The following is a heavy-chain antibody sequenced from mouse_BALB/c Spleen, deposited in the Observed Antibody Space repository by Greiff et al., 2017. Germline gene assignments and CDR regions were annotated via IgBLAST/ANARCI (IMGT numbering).Heavy chain of an antibody. V-gene: IGHV5-17*02. CDR3: ARWDGYDPFAY. D-gene: IGHD2-2*01. J-gene: IGHJ3*01. CDR2: ISSGSSTI. Sequence: EVHLVESGGGLVQPGGSRKLSCAASGFTFSSFGMHWVRQAPEKGLEWVAYISSGSSTIYYADTVKGRFTISRDNPKNTLFLQMTSLRSEDTAMYYCARWDGYDPFAYWGQGTLVTVSA. CDR1: GFTFSSFG.